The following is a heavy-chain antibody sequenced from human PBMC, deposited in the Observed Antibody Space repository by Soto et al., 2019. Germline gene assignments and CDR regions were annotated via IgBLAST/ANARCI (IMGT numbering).Heavy chain of an antibody. D-gene: IGHD5-12*01. CDR3: AKDPAGGYDGEYYFDY. CDR2: ISWNSGSI. V-gene: IGHV3-9*01. Sequence: ESGGGLVQPGRSLRLSCAASGFTFDDYAMHWVRQAPGKGLEWVSGISWNSGSIGYADSVKGRFTISRDNAKNSLYLQMNSLRAEDTALYYCAKDPAGGYDGEYYFDYWGQGTLVTVSS. CDR1: GFTFDDYA. J-gene: IGHJ4*02.